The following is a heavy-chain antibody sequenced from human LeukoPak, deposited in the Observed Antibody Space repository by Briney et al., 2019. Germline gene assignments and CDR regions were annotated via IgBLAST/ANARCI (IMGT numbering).Heavy chain of an antibody. CDR3: AKPYYYGSGSYYGNFLH. J-gene: IGHJ4*02. V-gene: IGHV3-23*01. Sequence: GGSLRLSCAASGFTFSTYGMSWVRQAPGKGLEWVSGISGSGDTTFYADSVKGRFTISRDNLKDTLYLQMDSLTADDTATYYCAKPYYYGSGSYYGNFLHWGQGTLVTVSS. D-gene: IGHD3-10*01. CDR1: GFTFSTYG. CDR2: ISGSGDTT.